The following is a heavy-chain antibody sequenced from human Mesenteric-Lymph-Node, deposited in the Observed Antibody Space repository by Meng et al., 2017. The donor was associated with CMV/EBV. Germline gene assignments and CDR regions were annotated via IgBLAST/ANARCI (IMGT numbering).Heavy chain of an antibody. D-gene: IGHD5-24*01. V-gene: IGHV1-18*01. CDR1: GYAFTSYG. Sequence: ASVKVSCKASGYAFTSYGITWVRQAPGQGLEWMGWITGYNDSRSYAQQFQGRVTMTTDTSTSTAYLDLRRLRSDDTAVYYCAGDSDGYKDSLADYWGQGTLVTVSS. CDR2: ITGYNDSR. J-gene: IGHJ4*02. CDR3: AGDSDGYKDSLADY.